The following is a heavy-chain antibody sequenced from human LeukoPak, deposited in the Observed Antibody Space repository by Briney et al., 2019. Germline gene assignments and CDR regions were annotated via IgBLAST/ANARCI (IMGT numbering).Heavy chain of an antibody. CDR1: GFSVSTNY. J-gene: IGHJ4*02. V-gene: IGHV3-66*01. CDR3: ARGGTSGYHLAQ. D-gene: IGHD3-22*01. Sequence: GGSLRLSCAASGFSVSTNYMTWVRQAPGKGLGWGSVIYSGGSTYYADSVKGRFTISRDNSKNKLYLQMNSLRAEDTAIYYCARGGTSGYHLAQWGQGTLVTVSS. CDR2: IYSGGST.